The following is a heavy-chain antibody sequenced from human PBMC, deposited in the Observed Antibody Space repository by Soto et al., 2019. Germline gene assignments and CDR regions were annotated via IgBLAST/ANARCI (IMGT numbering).Heavy chain of an antibody. CDR2: IWYDGSNK. CDR1: GFTFSSYG. Sequence: GGSLRLSCAASGFTFSSYGMHWVRQAPGKGLEWVAVIWYDGSNKYYADSVKGRFTISRDNSKNTLYLQMNSLRAEDTAVYYCARGGKFFGPDGYGMDVWGQGTTVTVSS. J-gene: IGHJ6*02. V-gene: IGHV3-33*01. CDR3: ARGGKFFGPDGYGMDV. D-gene: IGHD3-3*01.